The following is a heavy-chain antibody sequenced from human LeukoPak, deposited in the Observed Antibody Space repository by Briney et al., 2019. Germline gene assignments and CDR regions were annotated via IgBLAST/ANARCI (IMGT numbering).Heavy chain of an antibody. CDR2: ISSSSSTI. J-gene: IGHJ4*02. Sequence: GGSLRLSCAASGFTFSSYSMNWVRQAPGKGLEWVSYISSSSSTIYYADSVKGRFTISRDNAKNSLYLQMNSLRAEDTAVYYCARDRYSSSWYKFGVDYWGQGTLVTVSS. CDR3: ARDRYSSSWYKFGVDY. D-gene: IGHD6-13*01. V-gene: IGHV3-48*04. CDR1: GFTFSSYS.